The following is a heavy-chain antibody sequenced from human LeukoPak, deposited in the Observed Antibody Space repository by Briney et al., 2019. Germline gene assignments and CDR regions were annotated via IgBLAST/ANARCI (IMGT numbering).Heavy chain of an antibody. CDR3: AKDLYLRDFWGGYFDY. CDR2: ISASGSAT. Sequence: GGSLRLSSAASGFIFSNYGMNWVRQAPGKGLEWVAAISASGSATSYADSGRCRLTISRDNSKSTTYLQMNSLRAEDTAVFYCAKDLYLRDFWGGYFDYWGQGIPVTVSS. V-gene: IGHV3-23*01. CDR1: GFIFSNYG. J-gene: IGHJ4*02. D-gene: IGHD3-3*01.